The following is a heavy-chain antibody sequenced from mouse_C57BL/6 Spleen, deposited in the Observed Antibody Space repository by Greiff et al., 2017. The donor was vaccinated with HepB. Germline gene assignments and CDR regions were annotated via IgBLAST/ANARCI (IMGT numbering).Heavy chain of an antibody. V-gene: IGHV1-50*01. J-gene: IGHJ2*01. CDR3: AGSPNYYGSLDY. CDR2: IDPSDSYT. D-gene: IGHD1-1*01. CDR1: GYTFTSYW. Sequence: QVQLQQPGAELVKPGASVKLSCKASGYTFTSYWMQWVKQRPGQGLEWIGEIDPSDSYTNYNQKFKGKATLTVDTSSSTAYMQLSSLTSEDSAVYYCAGSPNYYGSLDYWGQGTTLTVAS.